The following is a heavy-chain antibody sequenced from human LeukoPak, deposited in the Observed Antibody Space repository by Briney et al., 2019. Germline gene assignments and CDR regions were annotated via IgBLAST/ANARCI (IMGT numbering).Heavy chain of an antibody. CDR3: ARAEDRIAARPYAFDI. J-gene: IGHJ3*02. D-gene: IGHD6-6*01. Sequence: ASVKVSCKASGYTFTSYYMHWVRQAPGQGLEWMGIINPSGGSTSYAQKFQGRVTMTRDMSTSTVYMELSSLRSEDTAVYYCARAEDRIAARPYAFDIWGQGTMVTVSS. CDR1: GYTFTSYY. V-gene: IGHV1-46*01. CDR2: INPSGGST.